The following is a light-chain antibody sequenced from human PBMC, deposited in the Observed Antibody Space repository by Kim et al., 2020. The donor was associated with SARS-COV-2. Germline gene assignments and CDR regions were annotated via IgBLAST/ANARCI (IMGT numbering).Light chain of an antibody. V-gene: IGKV3-15*01. CDR1: QSIGNN. J-gene: IGKJ1*01. CDR2: GAS. CDR3: QQYNRWTPWT. Sequence: SPGERATVACRASQSIGNNLAWYQQKPSQEPRLLINGASTRATGVPARFSGSGFGTEFTLTISSLQSEDYAVYYCQQYNRWTPWTFGQGTKVDIK.